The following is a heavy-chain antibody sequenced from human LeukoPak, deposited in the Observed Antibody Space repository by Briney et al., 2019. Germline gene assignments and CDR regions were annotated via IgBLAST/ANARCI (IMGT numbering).Heavy chain of an antibody. CDR2: INSDGSST. Sequence: GGSLRLSCAASGFTFSSYWMHWVRHAPGKGLVWVSRINSDGSSTRYADSVKGRFTISRDNDKNTLYLQMNSLRAEDTAVYYCARAGGRSGSYGYWGQGTLVTVSS. CDR1: GFTFSSYW. CDR3: ARAGGRSGSYGY. D-gene: IGHD1-26*01. J-gene: IGHJ4*02. V-gene: IGHV3-74*01.